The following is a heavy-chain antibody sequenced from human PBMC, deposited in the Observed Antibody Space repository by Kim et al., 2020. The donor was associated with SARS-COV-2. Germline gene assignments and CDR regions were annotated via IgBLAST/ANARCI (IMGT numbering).Heavy chain of an antibody. CDR1: GFTFSSYA. Sequence: GGSLRLSCAASGFTFSSYAMHWVRQAPGKGLEWVAVISYDGSNKYYADSVKGRFTISRDNSKNTLYLQMNSLRAEDTAVYYCARDMNYFRYYYYGMDVWGQGTTVTVSS. D-gene: IGHD1-7*01. CDR2: ISYDGSNK. CDR3: ARDMNYFRYYYYGMDV. J-gene: IGHJ6*02. V-gene: IGHV3-30-3*01.